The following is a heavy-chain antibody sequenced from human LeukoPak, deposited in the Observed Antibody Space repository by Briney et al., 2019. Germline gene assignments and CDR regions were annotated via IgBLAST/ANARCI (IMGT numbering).Heavy chain of an antibody. D-gene: IGHD3-22*01. Sequence: GGSLRLSCAAYGFTFNYYAMSWVRQAPGKGLEWVSYISGSTSTIYYADSVKGRFTISRDNAKNSLYLQMNSLRAEDTALYYCARDPRGDSSGFYPNLGYWGQGTLVTVSS. V-gene: IGHV3-48*01. CDR2: ISGSTSTI. J-gene: IGHJ4*02. CDR1: GFTFNYYA. CDR3: ARDPRGDSSGFYPNLGY.